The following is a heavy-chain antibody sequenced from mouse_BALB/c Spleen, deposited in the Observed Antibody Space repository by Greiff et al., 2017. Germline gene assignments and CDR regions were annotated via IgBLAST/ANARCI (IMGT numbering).Heavy chain of an antibody. CDR3: ASYYGSSYSWYFDV. Sequence: EVQLQESGPGLVKPSQSLSLTCSVTGYSITSGYYWNWIRQFPGNKLEWMGYISYDGSNNYNPSLKNRISITRDTSKNQFFLKLNSVTTEDTATDYYASYYGSSYSWYFDVWGAGTTVTVSS. V-gene: IGHV3-6*02. CDR2: ISYDGSN. D-gene: IGHD1-1*01. J-gene: IGHJ1*01. CDR1: GYSITSGYY.